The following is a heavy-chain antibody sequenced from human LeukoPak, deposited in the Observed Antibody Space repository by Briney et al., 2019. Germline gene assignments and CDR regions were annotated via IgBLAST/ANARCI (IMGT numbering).Heavy chain of an antibody. J-gene: IGHJ1*01. D-gene: IGHD3-10*01. Sequence: PGGSLRLSCTASGFTFNNYAMSWVRQAPGKGLEWVSASSASGDSPYYTESVNGRFTISRDNTKNTLDPQIHSLRVEDTAVYYCAKGVFGSGSYREYFEQWGQGTLVTVSS. CDR3: AKGVFGSGSYREYFEQ. CDR2: SSASGDSP. CDR1: GFTFNNYA. V-gene: IGHV3-23*01.